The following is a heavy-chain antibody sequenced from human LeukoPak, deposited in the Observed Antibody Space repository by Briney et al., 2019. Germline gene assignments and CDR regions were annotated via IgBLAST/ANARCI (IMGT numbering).Heavy chain of an antibody. D-gene: IGHD1-14*01. CDR3: ARWMVNQPSVMDY. CDR1: GFSVSTHF. V-gene: IGHV3-53*01. CDR2: IYGGTVT. J-gene: IGHJ4*02. Sequence: GGSLRLSCAVSGFSVSTHFMTWVRQAPGKGLEWVSVIYGGTVTYYPDSVKGRFTISRDISKNTLFLQMNRLRAEDTAMYFCARWMVNQPSVMDYWGQGTLVTVSS.